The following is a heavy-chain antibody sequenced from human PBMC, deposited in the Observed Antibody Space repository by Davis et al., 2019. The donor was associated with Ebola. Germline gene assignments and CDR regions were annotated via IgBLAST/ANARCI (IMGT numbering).Heavy chain of an antibody. CDR1: GFTFSSYA. J-gene: IGHJ6*02. Sequence: GESLKISCAASGFTFSSYAMRCVRQAPGKGLEWVSAISGSGGSTYYAGSVKGRFTISRDNSKNTLFLQMNSLRAEDTAVYYCAKDVGIYSNYYYYGMDVWGQGTTVTVSS. CDR3: AKDVGIYSNYYYYGMDV. CDR2: ISGSGGST. D-gene: IGHD4-11*01. V-gene: IGHV3-23*01.